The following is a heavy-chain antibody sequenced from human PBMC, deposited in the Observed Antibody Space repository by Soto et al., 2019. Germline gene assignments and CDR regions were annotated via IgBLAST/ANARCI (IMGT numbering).Heavy chain of an antibody. Sequence: QVQLQESGPGLVKPSQTLSLTCTVSGGSISSGDYYWSWIRQPPGKGLEWIGYIYYSGSTYYNPSLKRRVTISVDTSKNQFSLKLSSVTAADTAVYYCARAYCGGDCYYTVGGAFDIWGQGTMVTVSS. CDR2: IYYSGST. J-gene: IGHJ3*02. CDR1: GGSISSGDYY. V-gene: IGHV4-30-4*01. D-gene: IGHD2-21*02. CDR3: ARAYCGGDCYYTVGGAFDI.